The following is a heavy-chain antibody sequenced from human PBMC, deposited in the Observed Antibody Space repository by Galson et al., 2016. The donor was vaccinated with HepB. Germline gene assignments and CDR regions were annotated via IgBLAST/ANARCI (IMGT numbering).Heavy chain of an antibody. CDR1: GFTFSNYW. Sequence: SLRLSCAASGFTFSNYWTSWVRQAPGKGLEWVSSISRSSNYIDYADSVKGRFTVSRDNAKNSLYLQMNSLRAEDTAVYYCARGTTVDAFDIWGQGTMVTVSS. CDR2: ISRSSNYI. D-gene: IGHD1-1*01. J-gene: IGHJ3*02. V-gene: IGHV3-21*01. CDR3: ARGTTVDAFDI.